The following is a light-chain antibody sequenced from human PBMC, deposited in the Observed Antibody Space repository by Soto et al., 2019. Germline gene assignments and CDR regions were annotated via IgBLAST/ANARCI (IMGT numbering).Light chain of an antibody. J-gene: IGKJ1*01. CDR1: QTISSW. CDR2: NAS. CDR3: QQDENYWT. Sequence: QMTQSTSTLSGSVGDTVSITCRASQTISSWLGWYHKKPGKAPKLLIYNASNLESGVPSRFSGSGSGTEFTLTISSLQPEDFGIYYCQQDENYWTFAQGTKVAIK. V-gene: IGKV1-5*01.